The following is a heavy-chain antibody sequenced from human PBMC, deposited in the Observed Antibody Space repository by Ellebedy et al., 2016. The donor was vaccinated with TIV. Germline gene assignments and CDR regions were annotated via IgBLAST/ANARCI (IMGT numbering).Heavy chain of an antibody. CDR2: IIPILGIA. CDR1: GGTFNNSA. CDR3: ARDDYSNSDYWYFDL. V-gene: IGHV1-69*04. J-gene: IGHJ2*01. D-gene: IGHD4-11*01. Sequence: AASVKVSCKASGGTFNNSAISWVRQAPGQGLEWMGRIIPILGIANYAQDFQGRVTITADRSTSTVFMELSSLTSEDTAVYYCARDDYSNSDYWYFDLWGQGTLVTVSS.